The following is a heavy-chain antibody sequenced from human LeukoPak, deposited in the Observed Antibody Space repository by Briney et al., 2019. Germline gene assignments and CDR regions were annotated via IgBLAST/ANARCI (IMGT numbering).Heavy chain of an antibody. Sequence: GGSVRLSCAASGFTFDSFAMIWVRQAPGKGREWVSAIGASSGTTYYTDSVKGRFTISKDYSKNTLYLQMNSLRADDTAVYYCARHLGGNSKGFDYWGQGTLVTVSS. V-gene: IGHV3-23*01. CDR1: GFTFDSFA. J-gene: IGHJ4*02. CDR2: IGASSGTT. CDR3: ARHLGGNSKGFDY. D-gene: IGHD4-23*01.